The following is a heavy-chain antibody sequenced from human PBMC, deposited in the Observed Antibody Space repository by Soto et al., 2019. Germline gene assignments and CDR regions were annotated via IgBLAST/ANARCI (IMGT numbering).Heavy chain of an antibody. CDR3: TRQGGYCGGGSCYAFNDY. CDR1: GFTFSASA. CDR2: VRSKANNYAT. Sequence: EVQLVESGGGLVQPGGSLKLSCAASGFTFSASAMHWVRQASGKGLEWVGRVRSKANNYATAYTAAVEGRFTISRDDSKYTAYLQMNSLKTEDTAVYYCTRQGGYCGGGSCYAFNDYWGQGTLVTVSS. V-gene: IGHV3-73*01. J-gene: IGHJ4*02. D-gene: IGHD2-15*01.